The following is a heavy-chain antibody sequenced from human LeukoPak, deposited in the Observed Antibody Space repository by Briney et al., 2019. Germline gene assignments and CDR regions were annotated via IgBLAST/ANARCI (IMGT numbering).Heavy chain of an antibody. J-gene: IGHJ4*02. CDR2: ISSSSSYI. V-gene: IGHV3-21*01. D-gene: IGHD3-10*01. Sequence: GGSLRLSCAASGFTFSSYSMNWVRQAPGKWLEWVSSISSSSSYIYYADSVKGRFTISRDNAKNSLYLQMNSLRAEDTAEYYCARSQYGSGSYYNDDYWGQGTLVTVSS. CDR1: GFTFSSYS. CDR3: ARSQYGSGSYYNDDY.